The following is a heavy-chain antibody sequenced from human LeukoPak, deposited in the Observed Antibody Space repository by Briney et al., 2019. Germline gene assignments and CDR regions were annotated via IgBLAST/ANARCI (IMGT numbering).Heavy chain of an antibody. J-gene: IGHJ4*02. CDR2: IAYDGSNK. Sequence: GRSLRLSCAASGFTFSSYGMHWGRQAPGQGLEWVAVIAYDGSNKNYADSVKGRFTISRDNSKNTLYLQMNSLRAEDTAVYYCAKDRYSGTYLQTGPCAHWGQGTLVTVSS. CDR3: AKDRYSGTYLQTGPCAH. CDR1: GFTFSSYG. D-gene: IGHD1-26*01. V-gene: IGHV3-30*18.